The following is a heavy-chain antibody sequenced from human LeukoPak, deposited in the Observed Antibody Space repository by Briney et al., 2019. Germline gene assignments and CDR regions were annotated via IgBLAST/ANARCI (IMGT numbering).Heavy chain of an antibody. Sequence: GASVKVSCKTSGDTFSNDAISWVRQAPGHGPEWMGDIIPKFGTTNYAQKFRGRVTIITDDSTTTACMELSSLKSDDTAVYYCAKRSRQPRHAYFDYWGQGTLVTVSS. D-gene: IGHD1-14*01. V-gene: IGHV1-69*05. CDR2: IIPKFGTT. CDR1: GDTFSNDA. J-gene: IGHJ4*02. CDR3: AKRSRQPRHAYFDY.